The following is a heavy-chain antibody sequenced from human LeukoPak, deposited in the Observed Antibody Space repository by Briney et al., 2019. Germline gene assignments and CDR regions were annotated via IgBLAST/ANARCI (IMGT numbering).Heavy chain of an antibody. J-gene: IGHJ4*02. V-gene: IGHV4-34*01. CDR1: DGSFSDYY. CDR3: ARTRYAYFGSLDS. Sequence: SETLSLTCAVYDGSFSDYYWNWIRQAPGKGLEWIGEINHSGNTNHNPSLKSRVTISVDTSKNQFSLNVSSVTAADTAVYYRARTRYAYFGSLDSWGQGTLVTVSA. CDR2: INHSGNT. D-gene: IGHD2/OR15-2a*01.